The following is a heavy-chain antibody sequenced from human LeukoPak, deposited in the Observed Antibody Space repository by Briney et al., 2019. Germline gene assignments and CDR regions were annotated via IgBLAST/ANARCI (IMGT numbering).Heavy chain of an antibody. V-gene: IGHV3-53*01. CDR3: ARRPGN. D-gene: IGHD1-14*01. Sequence: GGSLRLSCVASGFAVGSNYMSWVRQAPGKGLEWVSLIYSGGAIRYADSVKGRFTLSRDSSKSTLFLQMNDLTVEDTARYYCARRPGNWGQGILVTVSS. CDR1: GFAVGSNY. J-gene: IGHJ4*02. CDR2: IYSGGAI.